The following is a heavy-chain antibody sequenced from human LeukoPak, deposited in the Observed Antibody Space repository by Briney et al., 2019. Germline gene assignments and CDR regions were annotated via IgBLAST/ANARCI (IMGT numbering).Heavy chain of an antibody. CDR1: GLIFYDFA. D-gene: IGHD3-10*01. CDR2: LSWNSAKR. V-gene: IGHV3-9*03. CDR3: VRDIAGSGTVYDAFDI. J-gene: IGHJ3*02. Sequence: PGRSLTLSCSASGLIFYDFALLWLPLAPGHGLVWDSSLSWNSAKRGYAYSVKGRFTIARDNAKNSLYLQMNRLKATDMALYYCVRDIAGSGTVYDAFDIWGKGTMVTVS.